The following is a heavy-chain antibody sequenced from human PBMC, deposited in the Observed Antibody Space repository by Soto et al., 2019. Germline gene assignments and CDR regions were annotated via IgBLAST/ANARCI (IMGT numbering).Heavy chain of an antibody. CDR1: GYSISSGYY. Sequence: AETLSLTCAVSGYSISSGYYWGCIRHPPGKGLEWVGIIHYTGYTYYNQSLRSRATIPVDTSNNQFSLRLGYVSGAGTGVYYCTRLPESLEFVDFWGQGTLVTVSS. D-gene: IGHD1-1*01. J-gene: IGHJ4*02. CDR3: TRLPESLEFVDF. V-gene: IGHV4-38-2*01. CDR2: IHYTGYT.